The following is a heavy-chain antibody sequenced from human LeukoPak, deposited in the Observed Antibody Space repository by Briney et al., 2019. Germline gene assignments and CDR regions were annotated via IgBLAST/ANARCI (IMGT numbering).Heavy chain of an antibody. V-gene: IGHV3-30-3*01. CDR3: ARGTYYEVMDV. CDR1: GFTFSSYA. J-gene: IGHJ6*02. CDR2: ISYDGSNK. Sequence: RGSLRLSCAASGFTFSSYAMHWVRQAPGKGLEWVAVISYDGSNKYYADSVKGRFTISRDNSKNTLYLQMNSLRAEDTAVYYCARGTYYEVMDVWGQGTTVTVSS.